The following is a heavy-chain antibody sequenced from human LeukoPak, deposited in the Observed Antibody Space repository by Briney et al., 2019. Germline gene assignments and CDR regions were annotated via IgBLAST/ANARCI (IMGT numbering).Heavy chain of an antibody. CDR2: IYYSGST. CDR1: GGSISSYY. Sequence: SETLSLTCTVSGGSISSYYWSWIRQPPGKGLEWIGYIYYSGSTNYNPSLKSRVTISVDTSKNQFSLKLSSVTAADTAVYCCAREIWFGEFHAFDIWGQGTMVTVSS. D-gene: IGHD3-10*01. CDR3: AREIWFGEFHAFDI. V-gene: IGHV4-59*01. J-gene: IGHJ3*02.